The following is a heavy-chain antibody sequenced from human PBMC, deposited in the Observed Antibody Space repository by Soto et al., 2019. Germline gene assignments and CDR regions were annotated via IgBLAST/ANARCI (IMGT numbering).Heavy chain of an antibody. V-gene: IGHV3-21*06. CDR1: GFTFTRYS. Sequence: GGSLRLSCAASGFTFTRYSMNWVRQAPGKGLEWVSSISSTTNYIYYGDYMKGRFTISKDNAKNSLYLEMNSLRAEDTAVYYCARESEDLTSNFDYWGQGTLVTVSS. CDR3: ARESEDLTSNFDY. J-gene: IGHJ4*02. CDR2: ISSTTNYI.